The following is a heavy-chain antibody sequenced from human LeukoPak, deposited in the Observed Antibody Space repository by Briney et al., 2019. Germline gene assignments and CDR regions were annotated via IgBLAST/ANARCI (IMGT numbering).Heavy chain of an antibody. CDR2: ISGSTI. J-gene: IGHJ4*02. CDR3: ARGGLRVSDN. D-gene: IGHD2/OR15-2a*01. CDR1: GFTFSDYY. V-gene: IGHV3-11*01. Sequence: GGSLRLSCAASGFTFSDYYMSWIRQAPGEGLEWVSRISGSTISYADSVKGRFTISRDNAKNSLFMQMNSLRGDDTAVYYCARGGLRVSDNWGQGTLVTVSS.